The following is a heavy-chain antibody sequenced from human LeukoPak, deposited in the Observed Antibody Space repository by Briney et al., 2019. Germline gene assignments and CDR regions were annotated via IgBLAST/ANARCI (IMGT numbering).Heavy chain of an antibody. J-gene: IGHJ3*02. CDR3: ARTNAFDI. Sequence: PSETPSLTCTVAAGSISNYHWSWIRQPPGKGLEWIGCIFYSGSTYYNPSLKSRVTISVDTSKNRFSLRLSSVTAADTAVYYCARTNAFDIWGQGTMVTVSS. CDR1: AGSISNYH. V-gene: IGHV4-59*08. CDR2: IFYSGST.